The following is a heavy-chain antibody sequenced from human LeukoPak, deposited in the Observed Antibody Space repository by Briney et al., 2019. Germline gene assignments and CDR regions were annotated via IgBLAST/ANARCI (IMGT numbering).Heavy chain of an antibody. CDR1: GFTFADYA. J-gene: IGHJ5*02. D-gene: IGHD4-23*01. Sequence: GRSLRLSCAASGFTFADYAMHWVRQAPGKGLEWVSGISWNSGSIGYADSVKGRFTISRDNAKNSLYLQINSLRAEDTALYYCAKDRFEVIPPNNWFDPWGQGTLVTVSS. V-gene: IGHV3-9*01. CDR2: ISWNSGSI. CDR3: AKDRFEVIPPNNWFDP.